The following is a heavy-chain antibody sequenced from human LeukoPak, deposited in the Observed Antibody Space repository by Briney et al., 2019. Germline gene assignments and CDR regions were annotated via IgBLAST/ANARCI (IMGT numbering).Heavy chain of an antibody. V-gene: IGHV1-3*01. CDR2: INAGNGNT. Sequence: ASVKVSCKASGYTFTSYAMHWVRQAPGQRLEWMGWINAGNGNTKYSQKFQGRVTITRDTSASTAYMELSSLRSEDTAVYYCARQELHISGLRYWGQGTLVTVSS. J-gene: IGHJ4*02. D-gene: IGHD1-14*01. CDR1: GYTFTSYA. CDR3: ARQELHISGLRY.